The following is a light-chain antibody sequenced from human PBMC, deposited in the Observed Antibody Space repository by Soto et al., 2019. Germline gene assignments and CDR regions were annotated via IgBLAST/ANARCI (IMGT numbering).Light chain of an antibody. CDR3: QSADSSGTVV. V-gene: IGLV3-25*03. CDR2: KDR. J-gene: IGLJ2*01. CDR1: ALPKQY. Sequence: SYELTQPPSVSVSPGQTARITCSGDALPKQYAYWYQQRPGQAPVLLIYKDRERPSGFPERFSGSSSGTTVTLTISGVQAEDEADYYCQSADSSGTVVFGGGTKLTVL.